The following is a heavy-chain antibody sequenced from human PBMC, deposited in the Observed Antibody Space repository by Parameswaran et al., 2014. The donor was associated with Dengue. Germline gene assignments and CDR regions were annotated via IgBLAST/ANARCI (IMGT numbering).Heavy chain of an antibody. CDR3: ARGSGRLGYCSSTSCYGHMAAFDI. CDR2: INHSGST. J-gene: IGHJ3*02. V-gene: IGHV4-34*01. Sequence: PGKGLEWIGEINHSGSTNYNPSLKSRVTISVDTSKNQFSLKLSSVTAADTAVYYCARGSGRLGYCSSTSCYGHMAAFDIWGQGTMVTVSS. D-gene: IGHD2-2*01.